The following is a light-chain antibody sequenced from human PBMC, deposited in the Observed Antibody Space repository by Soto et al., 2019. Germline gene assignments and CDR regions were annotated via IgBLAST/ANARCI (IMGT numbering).Light chain of an antibody. Sequence: DIPMTQSPSSLSASVGDRVTITCRASQGISTYLNWFQQKPGKAPKLLFYAASSLQSGVPSRFSGSGSGTDFTLTISSLQPEDIATYYFQQSFTTPWTFGPGAKVEI. V-gene: IGKV1-39*01. J-gene: IGKJ1*01. CDR3: QQSFTTPWT. CDR2: AAS. CDR1: QGISTY.